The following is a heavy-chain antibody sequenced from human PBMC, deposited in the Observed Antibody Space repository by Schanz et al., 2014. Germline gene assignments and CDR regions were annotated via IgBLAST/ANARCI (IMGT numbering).Heavy chain of an antibody. V-gene: IGHV7-4-1*02. CDR3: ARGYCAGTSCPIFDY. Sequence: QVQLVQSGGEVKTPGASVKVSCKASGYTFTRSGISWVRQAPGQGLEWMGWINTNTGNPTYAQGFTGRFVFSLDTSVSTTHLQITNLKADDTAVYYCARGYCAGTSCPIFDYWGQGTLVTVSS. CDR1: GYTFTRSG. D-gene: IGHD2-2*01. CDR2: INTNTGNP. J-gene: IGHJ4*02.